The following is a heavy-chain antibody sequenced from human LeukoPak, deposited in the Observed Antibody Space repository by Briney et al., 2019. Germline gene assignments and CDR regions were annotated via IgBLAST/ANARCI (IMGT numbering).Heavy chain of an antibody. J-gene: IGHJ4*02. V-gene: IGHV1-58*01. CDR3: AGGSGSYHVDY. CDR2: IVVGSGNT. D-gene: IGHD3-10*01. Sequence: SVKVSCKASGFTFTSSAVQWVRQARGRRLEWIGWIVVGSGNTNYAQKFQERVTTTRDMSTSTAYMELSSLRSEDTAVYYCAGGSGSYHVDYWGQGTLVTVSS. CDR1: GFTFTSSA.